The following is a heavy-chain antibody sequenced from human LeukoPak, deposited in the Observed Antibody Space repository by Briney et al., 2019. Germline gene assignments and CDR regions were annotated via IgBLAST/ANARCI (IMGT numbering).Heavy chain of an antibody. V-gene: IGHV3-48*03. CDR3: ARETVDCGGDCYDY. Sequence: GGSLRLSCEASGFSFSSYEFNWVRQAPGKGLEWVSYIGSSGGSVYYADSVKGRFTTSRDNAKNSLYLQMNSLGAEDTAVYYCARETVDCGGDCYDYWGQGTLDTVSS. CDR1: GFSFSSYE. CDR2: IGSSGGSV. J-gene: IGHJ4*02. D-gene: IGHD2-21*02.